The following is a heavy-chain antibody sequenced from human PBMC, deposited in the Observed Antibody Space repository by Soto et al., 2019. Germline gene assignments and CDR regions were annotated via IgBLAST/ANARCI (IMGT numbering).Heavy chain of an antibody. CDR2: ISYDGSNK. J-gene: IGHJ6*02. CDR1: GFTFSSYG. Sequence: GGSLRLSCAASGFTFSSYGMHWVRQAPGKGLEWVAVISYDGSNKYYADSVKGRFTISRDNSKNTLYLQMNSLRAEDTAVYYCAKGDCSSTSCYDRYYYGMDVWGQGTTVTVSS. CDR3: AKGDCSSTSCYDRYYYGMDV. D-gene: IGHD2-2*01. V-gene: IGHV3-30*18.